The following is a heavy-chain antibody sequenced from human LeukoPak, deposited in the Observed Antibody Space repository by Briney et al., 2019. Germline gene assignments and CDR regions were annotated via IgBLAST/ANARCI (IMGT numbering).Heavy chain of an antibody. CDR2: INWNSGST. CDR1: GFTFDDYG. Sequence: GGSLRLSCAASGFTFDDYGMSWVRQAPGKGLEWVSGINWNSGSTGYADSVKGRFTISRDNAKNSLYLQMNSLRAEDTAVYYCAKDGADIVVVPAAILGYYYYYMDVWGKGTTVTVSS. V-gene: IGHV3-20*04. J-gene: IGHJ6*03. CDR3: AKDGADIVVVPAAILGYYYYYMDV. D-gene: IGHD2-2*02.